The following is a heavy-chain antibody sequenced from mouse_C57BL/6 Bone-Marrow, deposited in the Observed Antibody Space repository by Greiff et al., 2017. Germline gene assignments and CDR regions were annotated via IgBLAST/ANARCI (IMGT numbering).Heavy chain of an antibody. D-gene: IGHD1-1*01. CDR2: IDPSDSYT. V-gene: IGHV1-59*01. CDR1: GYTFTSYW. CDR3: ARPATVVDWYFDV. J-gene: IGHJ1*03. Sequence: QVQLQQPGAELVRPGTSVKLSCKASGYTFTSYWMHWVKQRPGQGLEWIGVIDPSDSYTTYNQKFKGKATLTVDTSSSTADMQLSSLTSEDSAVYYCARPATVVDWYFDVWGTGTTVTVSS.